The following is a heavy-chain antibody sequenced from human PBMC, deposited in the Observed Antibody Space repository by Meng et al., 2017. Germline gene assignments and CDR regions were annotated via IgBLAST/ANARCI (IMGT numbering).Heavy chain of an antibody. CDR1: GFTFRNYW. CDR2: MNSDGSFT. J-gene: IGHJ4*02. V-gene: IGHV3-74*01. D-gene: IGHD6-6*01. Sequence: EVQLVGSGGGLVQPGESLRIACASSGFTFRNYWMHWVRQAPGKGLVWVSVMNSDGSFTYYADSVKGRFTISRDNAKNTLYVQMNSLRAEDTAVYYCARGGAARPPDYWGQGTLVTVSS. CDR3: ARGGAARPPDY.